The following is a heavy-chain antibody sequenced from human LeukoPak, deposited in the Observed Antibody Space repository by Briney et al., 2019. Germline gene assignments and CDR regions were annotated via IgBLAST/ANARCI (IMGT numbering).Heavy chain of an antibody. CDR3: ARVLSDYGDYDY. D-gene: IGHD4-17*01. Sequence: ASVKVSCKASGGTFSSYAINWVRQAPGQGLEWMGWINPNSGGTNYAQKFQGRVTMTRDTSISTAYMELSRLRSDDTAVYYCARVLSDYGDYDYWGQGTLVTVSS. J-gene: IGHJ4*02. V-gene: IGHV1-2*02. CDR2: INPNSGGT. CDR1: GGTFSSYA.